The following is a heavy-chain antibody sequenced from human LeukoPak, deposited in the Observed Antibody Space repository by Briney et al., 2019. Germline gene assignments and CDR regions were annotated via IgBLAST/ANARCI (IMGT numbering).Heavy chain of an antibody. V-gene: IGHV4-34*01. CDR2: INHSGTT. Sequence: SETLSLTCAVSGFSISSGYYWGWIRQPPGKGLEWIGEINHSGTTNYNPSLKSRVTISIDTSRNQFSLRLSSLTAADTGVYYCASSRGYSSSLWYYYMDVWGKGTTVTVSS. CDR3: ASSRGYSSSLWYYYMDV. D-gene: IGHD6-13*01. J-gene: IGHJ6*03. CDR1: GFSISSGYY.